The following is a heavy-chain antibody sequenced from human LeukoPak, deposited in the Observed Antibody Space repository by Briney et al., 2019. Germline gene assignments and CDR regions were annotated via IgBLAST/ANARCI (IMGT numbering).Heavy chain of an antibody. CDR1: GYTFTGYY. CDR2: ISAYNGNT. D-gene: IGHD6-19*01. CDR3: ARARGSGWPENIDY. J-gene: IGHJ4*02. Sequence: GASVKVSCKASGYTFTGYYMHWVRQAPGQGLEWMGWISAYNGNTNYAQKLQGRVTMTTDTSTSTAYMELRSLRSDDTAVYYCARARGSGWPENIDYWGQGTLVTVSS. V-gene: IGHV1-18*04.